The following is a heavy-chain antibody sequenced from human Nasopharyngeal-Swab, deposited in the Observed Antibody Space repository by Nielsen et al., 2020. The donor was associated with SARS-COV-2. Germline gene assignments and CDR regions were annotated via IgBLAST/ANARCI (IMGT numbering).Heavy chain of an antibody. CDR1: GVTVSSNY. CDR2: IYSGGST. D-gene: IGHD6-6*01. J-gene: IGHJ4*02. CDR3: ARDQDSSSYFDY. Sequence: GGSLRLSCAASGVTVSSNYMSWVRQAPGKGLEWVSVIYSGGSTYYADSVKGRFTISRDNSKNTLYLQMNSLRAEDTAVYYCARDQDSSSYFDYWGQGTLVTVSP. V-gene: IGHV3-53*01.